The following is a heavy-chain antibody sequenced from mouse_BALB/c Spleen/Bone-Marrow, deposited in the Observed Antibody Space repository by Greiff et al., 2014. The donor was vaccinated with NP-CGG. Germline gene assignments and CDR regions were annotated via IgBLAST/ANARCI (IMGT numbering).Heavy chain of an antibody. D-gene: IGHD1-1*01. CDR1: GYTFTSYW. Sequence: VQLQESGAELVRPGASVKLSCKASGYTFTSYWINWVKQRPGQGLEWIGNIYPSDSYTNYNQKFKDKATLTVDKSSSTAYMQHSSPTSEDSAVYYCTREGYYGSSYVDYWGQGTTLTVSS. CDR3: TREGYYGSSYVDY. V-gene: IGHV1-69*02. CDR2: IYPSDSYT. J-gene: IGHJ2*01.